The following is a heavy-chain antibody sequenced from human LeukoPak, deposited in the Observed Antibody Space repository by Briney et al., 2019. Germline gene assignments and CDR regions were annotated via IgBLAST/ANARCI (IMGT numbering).Heavy chain of an antibody. Sequence: AGSLRLSCAASGVTFSFYLMHWVRQAPGKGLVWVSRINTDGSSANYADSVKGRFTISRDNAKNTLYLQMNSLRAEETAVYYCARGGYCSSTSYFLIDPWGQGTLVTVSS. D-gene: IGHD2-2*01. V-gene: IGHV3-74*01. CDR2: INTDGSSA. J-gene: IGHJ5*02. CDR3: ARGGYCSSTSYFLIDP. CDR1: GVTFSFYL.